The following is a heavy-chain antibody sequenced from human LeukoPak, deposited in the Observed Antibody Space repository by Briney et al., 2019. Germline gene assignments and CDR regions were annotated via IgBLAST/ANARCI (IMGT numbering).Heavy chain of an antibody. CDR3: ARDPVPAAARHFDY. D-gene: IGHD2-2*01. Sequence: GRSLRLSCAASGFTFSTYAMHWVRQAPGKGLEWGAVTSADGTVKYYPDSVKGRFTISRDNSKNKLSLQVNSLRPEDTGVYYCARDPVPAAARHFDYWGQGTLVTVSS. CDR2: TSADGTVK. V-gene: IGHV3-30-3*01. J-gene: IGHJ4*01. CDR1: GFTFSTYA.